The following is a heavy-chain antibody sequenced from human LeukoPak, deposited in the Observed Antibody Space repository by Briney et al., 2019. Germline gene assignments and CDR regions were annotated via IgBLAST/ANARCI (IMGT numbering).Heavy chain of an antibody. CDR3: ARGRYKWSY. V-gene: IGHV4-34*01. CDR2: INHSGST. CDR1: GGSFSGYY. Sequence: PSETLSLTCAVYGGSFSGYYWSWIRQPPGKGLEWIGEINHSGSTNYNPSLESRVTISVDTSKNQFSLKLSSVTAADTAVYYCARGRYKWSYWGQGTLVTVSS. J-gene: IGHJ4*02. D-gene: IGHD1-20*01.